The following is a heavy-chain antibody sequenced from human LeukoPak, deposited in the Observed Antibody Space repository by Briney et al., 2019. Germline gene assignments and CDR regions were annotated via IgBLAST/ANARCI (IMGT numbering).Heavy chain of an antibody. V-gene: IGHV3-53*01. J-gene: IGHJ4*02. CDR2: IYSGGST. CDR3: AREADSGSYYALKY. CDR1: GLTVSSNY. Sequence: GGSLRLSCAASGLTVSSNYMSWVRQAPGKGLEWVSVIYSGGSTYYADSVKGRFTISRDNSKNTLYLQMNSLRAEDTAVHYCAREADSGSYYALKYWGQGTLVTVSS. D-gene: IGHD1-26*01.